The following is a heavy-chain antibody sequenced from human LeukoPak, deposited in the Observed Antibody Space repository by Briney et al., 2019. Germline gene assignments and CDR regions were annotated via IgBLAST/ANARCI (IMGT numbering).Heavy chain of an antibody. CDR3: ARDGETITAGGNSIYFDY. V-gene: IGHV1-46*01. CDR2: ISPSSGST. CDR1: GYTFTNYY. Sequence: ASVTVSCTASGYTFTNYYIHWVRQAPGQGLEWMGIISPSSGSTTYAQKFQGRVTMTRDTSTSTVYMEVTSLRYEDTAVYYCARDGETITAGGNSIYFDYWGQGTLVTVSS. D-gene: IGHD6-13*01. J-gene: IGHJ4*02.